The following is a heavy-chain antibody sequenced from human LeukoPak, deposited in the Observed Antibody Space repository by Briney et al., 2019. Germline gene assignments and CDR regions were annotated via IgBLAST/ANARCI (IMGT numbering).Heavy chain of an antibody. CDR3: ARGFDGSGYYYGY. V-gene: IGHV4-34*01. CDR2: INHSGST. Sequence: SQTLSLTCAVDGGAFSGYDWGWIRQPPGKGLDWIGEINHSGSTHYNPFLKSRVTISVDTSKNQFSLKLSSVTAADTAVYYCARGFDGSGYYYGYWGQGTLVTVSS. J-gene: IGHJ4*02. D-gene: IGHD3-22*01. CDR1: GGAFSGYD.